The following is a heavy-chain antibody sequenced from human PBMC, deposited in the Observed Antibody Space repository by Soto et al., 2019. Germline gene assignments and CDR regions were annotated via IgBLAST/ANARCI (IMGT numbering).Heavy chain of an antibody. CDR3: ARGSSTTYDILTGYYLGIGAFDI. J-gene: IGHJ3*02. Sequence: GASVKVSCKASGYTFTSYGISWVRQAPGQGLEWMGWISAYNGNTNYAQKLQGRVTMTTDTSTSTAYMELRSLRSDDTAVYYCARGSSTTYDILTGYYLGIGAFDIWGQGTMVTVSS. CDR1: GYTFTSYG. D-gene: IGHD3-9*01. CDR2: ISAYNGNT. V-gene: IGHV1-18*01.